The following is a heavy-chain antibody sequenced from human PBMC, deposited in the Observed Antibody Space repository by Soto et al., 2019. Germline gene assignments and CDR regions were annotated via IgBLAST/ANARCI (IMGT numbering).Heavy chain of an antibody. CDR3: ARDNGDFGVVILDYYYGMDV. V-gene: IGHV3-21*01. Sequence: EVQLVESGGGLVKPGGSLRLSCAASGFTFSSYSMNWVRQAPGKGLEWVSSISSSSSYIYYADSVKGRFTISRDNAKNSLYLQMNSLRAEDTAVYYCARDNGDFGVVILDYYYGMDVWGQGTTVTVSS. J-gene: IGHJ6*02. CDR1: GFTFSSYS. CDR2: ISSSSSYI. D-gene: IGHD3-3*01.